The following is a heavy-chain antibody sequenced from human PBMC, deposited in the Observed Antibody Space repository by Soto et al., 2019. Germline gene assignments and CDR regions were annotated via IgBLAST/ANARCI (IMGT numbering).Heavy chain of an antibody. CDR1: GFTFSTYG. J-gene: IGHJ4*02. CDR3: AKGFSYSVIDY. CDR2: ISYDGSNK. V-gene: IGHV3-30*18. D-gene: IGHD5-18*01. Sequence: QVQLVESGGGVVQPGRSLRLSCAASGFTFSTYGMHWVRQAPGKGLEWVAVISYDGSNKYYADSVKGRSTISRDNSKNTLYLQMRSLRAEDTAVYYCAKGFSYSVIDYWGQGTLVTVSS.